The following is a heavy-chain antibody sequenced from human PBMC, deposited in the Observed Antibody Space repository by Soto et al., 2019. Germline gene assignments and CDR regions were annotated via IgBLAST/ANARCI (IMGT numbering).Heavy chain of an antibody. CDR1: GYAFTTYG. D-gene: IGHD1-1*01. CDR3: ARGRYGDY. Sequence: QVHLVQSGAEVKKPGASVTVSCKGSGYAFTTYGITGVRQAPGQGLEWMGWISAHNGNTNYAPKLQGRRTVTRDTSTSTAYMELRSLRSDDTAVYYCARGRYGDYWGQGALVKVSS. CDR2: ISAHNGNT. J-gene: IGHJ4*02. V-gene: IGHV1-18*01.